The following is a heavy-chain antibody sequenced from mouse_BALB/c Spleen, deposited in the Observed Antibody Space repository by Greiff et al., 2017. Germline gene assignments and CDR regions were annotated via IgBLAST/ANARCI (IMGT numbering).Heavy chain of an antibody. J-gene: IGHJ2*01. CDR1: GYAFTNYL. CDR3: ARERDY. CDR2: INPGSGGT. Sequence: QVQLQQSGAELVRPGTSVKVSCKASGYAFTNYLIEWVKQRPGQGLEWIGVINPGSGGTNYNEKFKGKATLTADKSSSTAYMQLSSLTSDDSAVYFCARERDYWGQGTTLTVSS. V-gene: IGHV1-54*01.